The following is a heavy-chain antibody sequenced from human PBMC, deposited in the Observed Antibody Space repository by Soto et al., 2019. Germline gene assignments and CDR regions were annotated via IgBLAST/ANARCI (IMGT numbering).Heavy chain of an antibody. CDR3: ARLLLSRVDFDP. J-gene: IGHJ5*02. Sequence: PGESLKISCKGSGYSFTTYWIGWARQMPGKGLEWMGIIYPGDSNNRYSPSFQGQVTISADKSISTAYLQWSSLKASDTAMYYCARLLLSRVDFDPWGQGTLVTVSS. CDR1: GYSFTTYW. D-gene: IGHD3-16*02. V-gene: IGHV5-51*01. CDR2: IYPGDSNN.